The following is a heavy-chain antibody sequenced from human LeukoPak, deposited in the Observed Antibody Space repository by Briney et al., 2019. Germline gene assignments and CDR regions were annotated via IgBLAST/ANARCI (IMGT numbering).Heavy chain of an antibody. V-gene: IGHV3-30*04. CDR2: ISYDGNRK. Sequence: PGGSLRLSCAASGFIFRNYVMHWVRQAPGKGLEWVTIISYDGNRKYYADSVKGRFTISRDNSDNTLYLQMNSLKTKDADVYACACDYYGSRSFATDFEYWGQGTLVTVAS. CDR1: GFIFRNYV. J-gene: IGHJ4*02. CDR3: ACDYYGSRSFATDFEY. D-gene: IGHD3-10*01.